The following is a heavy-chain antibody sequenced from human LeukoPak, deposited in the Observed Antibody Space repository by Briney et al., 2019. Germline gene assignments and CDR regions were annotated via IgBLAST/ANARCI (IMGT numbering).Heavy chain of an antibody. J-gene: IGHJ6*02. V-gene: IGHV4-59*01. Sequence: SETLSLTCTVSGGSISSYYWSWIRQPPGKGLEWIGYIYYSGSTNYNPSLKSRVAISVDTSKNQFSLKLSSVTAADTAVYYCARAGYSYGYLHYYYYYGMDVWGQGTTVTVSS. D-gene: IGHD5-18*01. CDR3: ARAGYSYGYLHYYYYYGMDV. CDR2: IYYSGST. CDR1: GGSISSYY.